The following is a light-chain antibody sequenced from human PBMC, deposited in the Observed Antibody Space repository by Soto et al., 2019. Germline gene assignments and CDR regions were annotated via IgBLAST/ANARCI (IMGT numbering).Light chain of an antibody. CDR1: QGINDF. CDR2: AAS. CDR3: HKYNSSPSD. J-gene: IGKJ3*01. Sequence: DIQMTQSPSSLSASIGDRVTITCRASQGINDFLAWYQQKPGKVPKLLIYAASTLYAGVTSRFSGSGSGTDFTLTISTLQPEAVANYDCHKYNSSPSDFGPGTKVDIK. V-gene: IGKV1-27*01.